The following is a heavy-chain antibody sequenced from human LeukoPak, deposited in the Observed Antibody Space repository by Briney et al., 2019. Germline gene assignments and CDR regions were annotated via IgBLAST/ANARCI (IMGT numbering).Heavy chain of an antibody. V-gene: IGHV4-39*07. CDR3: ARSPPYYDFWSGQAFDI. D-gene: IGHD3-3*01. J-gene: IGHJ3*02. Sequence: SETLSLTCTVSGGSISSSNYYWGWIRQPPGEGLEWIGSIYYSGSTYYNPSLKSRVTISVDTSKNQFSLKLSSVTAADTAVYYCARSPPYYDFWSGQAFDIWGQGTMVTVSS. CDR2: IYYSGST. CDR1: GGSISSSNYY.